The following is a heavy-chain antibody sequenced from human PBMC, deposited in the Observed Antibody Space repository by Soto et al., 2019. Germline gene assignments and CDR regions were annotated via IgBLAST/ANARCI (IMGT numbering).Heavy chain of an antibody. J-gene: IGHJ5*02. CDR2: INHSGST. D-gene: IGHD3-10*01. CDR1: GGSFSGYY. V-gene: IGHV4-34*01. CDR3: ARGPYGSGSYPPRGWFDP. Sequence: TSETLSLTCAVYGGSFSGYYWSWIRQPPGRGLEWIGEINHSGSTDYNPSLKSRVTISVDTSKNQFSLKLSSVTAADTAVYYCARGPYGSGSYPPRGWFDPWGQGTLVTVSS.